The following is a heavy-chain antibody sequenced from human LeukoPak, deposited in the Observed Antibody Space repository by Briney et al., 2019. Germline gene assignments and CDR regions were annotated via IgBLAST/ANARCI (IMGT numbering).Heavy chain of an antibody. CDR1: DEPFSGYY. CDR2: INRNGNT. D-gene: IGHD2-21*01. Sequence: SETLSLTCAISDEPFSGYYWGWIRQPPGKGLELIGEINRNGNTDYNPSLKSRVSMSIDTSKNQFSLKLSSVTAADTAVYYCARIFCGGDCYSARVDYYMDVWGKGTTVTVSS. J-gene: IGHJ6*03. CDR3: ARIFCGGDCYSARVDYYMDV. V-gene: IGHV4-34*01.